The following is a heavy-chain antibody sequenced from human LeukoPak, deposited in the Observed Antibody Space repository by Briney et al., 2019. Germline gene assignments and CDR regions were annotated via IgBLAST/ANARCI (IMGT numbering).Heavy chain of an antibody. CDR1: GYTFTGYY. D-gene: IGHD2-2*01. CDR3: ARTYIVVVPAAGY. CDR2: INPNSGGT. V-gene: IGHV1-2*02. Sequence: ASVKVSCKASGYTFTGYYMHWVRQAPGQGLEWMGWINPNSGGTNYAQKFQGRVTMTRDTSISTAYMKLSRLRSDDTAVYYCARTYIVVVPAAGYWGQGTLVTVSS. J-gene: IGHJ4*02.